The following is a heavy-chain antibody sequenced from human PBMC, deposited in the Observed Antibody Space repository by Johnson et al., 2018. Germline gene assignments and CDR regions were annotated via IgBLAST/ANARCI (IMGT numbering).Heavy chain of an antibody. CDR3: ARGRAASGRAGWFDP. CDR1: GFTLTNSH. D-gene: IGHD1-26*01. J-gene: IGHJ5*02. CDR2: ISANGGLA. Sequence: QVQLVESGAEVKKPGASVKVSCKASGFTLTNSHMHWVRQAPGEGPEWMGLISANGGLAPTPQKFHGRVTITRDTSTGTVDRGLSGLGSDDTAMYYGARGRAASGRAGWFDPWGQGTLVTVSS. V-gene: IGHV1-46*01.